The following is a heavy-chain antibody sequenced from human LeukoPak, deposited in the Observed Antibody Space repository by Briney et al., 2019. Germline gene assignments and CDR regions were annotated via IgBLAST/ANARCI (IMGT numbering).Heavy chain of an antibody. J-gene: IGHJ4*02. V-gene: IGHV4-34*01. CDR2: INHSGST. D-gene: IGHD1-26*01. CDR1: GGSFSGYY. CDR3: ARGRYSGSYLDY. Sequence: SETLPLTCAVYGGSFSGYYWSWIRQPPGKGLEWIGEINHSGSTNYNPSLKSRVTISVDTSKNQFSLKLSSVTAADTAVYYCARGRYSGSYLDYWGQGTLVTVSS.